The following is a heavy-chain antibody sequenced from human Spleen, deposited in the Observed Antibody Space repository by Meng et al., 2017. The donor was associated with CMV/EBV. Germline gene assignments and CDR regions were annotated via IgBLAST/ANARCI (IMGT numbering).Heavy chain of an antibody. CDR3: ARDRRVVGATTYDAFAI. J-gene: IGHJ3*02. CDR2: INPNSGGT. CDR1: GYTFTGYY. V-gene: IGHV1-2*02. D-gene: IGHD1-26*01. Sequence: ASVKVSCKASGYTFTGYYMHWVRQAPGQGLEWMGWINPNSGGTNYAQKFQGRVTMTRDTSISTAYMELSRLRSDDTAVYYCARDRRVVGATTYDAFAIWGQGTMVTVSS.